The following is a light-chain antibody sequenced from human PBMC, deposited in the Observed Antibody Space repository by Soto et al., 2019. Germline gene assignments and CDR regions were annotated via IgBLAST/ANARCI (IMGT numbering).Light chain of an antibody. J-gene: IGLJ1*01. V-gene: IGLV2-14*01. Sequence: QSVLAQPASVSGSPGQSITISCTGTSSDVGNYNYVSWYQQHPGKAPKLMIHDVSNRPSGVSNRFSGSKSGNTASLTISGLQAEDEADYYCSSYASIRTYVFGTGTKVTVL. CDR2: DVS. CDR3: SSYASIRTYV. CDR1: SSDVGNYNY.